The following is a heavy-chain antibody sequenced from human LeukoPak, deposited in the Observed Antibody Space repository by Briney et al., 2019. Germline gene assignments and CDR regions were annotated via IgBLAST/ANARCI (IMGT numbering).Heavy chain of an antibody. CDR3: ANGARGYSM. CDR2: ICGSVSGSGDCT. CDR1: GFSFGSYA. V-gene: IGHV3-23*01. J-gene: IGHJ3*02. Sequence: GGSLRLSCAASGFSFGSYAMSWVRQAAGKGLEWVSEICGSVSGSGDCTHYADSVKGRFTISRDNSKNTLFLQMKSLRVEDTAAYYCANGARGYSMWGQGTMVTVSS. D-gene: IGHD3-22*01.